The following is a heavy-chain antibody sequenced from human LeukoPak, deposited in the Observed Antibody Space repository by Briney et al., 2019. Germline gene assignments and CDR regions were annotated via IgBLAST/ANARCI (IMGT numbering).Heavy chain of an antibody. CDR3: TRRGSLGHYYDSSGYYYVYY. CDR1: GFTFGDYA. J-gene: IGHJ4*02. Sequence: GGSLRLSCTASGFTFGDYAMSWFRQAPGKGLEGVGFIRSKAYGGTTEYAASVKGRFTISRDDSKSIAYLQMNSLKTEDTAVYYCTRRGSLGHYYDSSGYYYVYYWGQGTLVTVSS. D-gene: IGHD3-22*01. V-gene: IGHV3-49*03. CDR2: IRSKAYGGTT.